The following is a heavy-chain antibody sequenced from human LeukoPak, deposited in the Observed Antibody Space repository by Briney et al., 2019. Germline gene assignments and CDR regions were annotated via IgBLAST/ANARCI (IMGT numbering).Heavy chain of an antibody. CDR3: ARVHDYSNYGWYFDL. Sequence: GGSLRLSCAASGFTFSSYSMNWVRQAPGKGLEWVSYISSSSSTIYYADSVKGRFTISRDNAKNSLYLQMNSLRAEDTAVYYCARVHDYSNYGWYFDLWGRGTLVTVYS. V-gene: IGHV3-48*01. J-gene: IGHJ2*01. CDR2: ISSSSSTI. CDR1: GFTFSSYS. D-gene: IGHD4-11*01.